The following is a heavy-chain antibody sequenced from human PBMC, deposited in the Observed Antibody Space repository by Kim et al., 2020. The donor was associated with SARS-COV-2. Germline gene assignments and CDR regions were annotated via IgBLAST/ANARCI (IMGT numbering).Heavy chain of an antibody. D-gene: IGHD5-12*01. CDR3: AKVGYSGYWYFDY. Sequence: YGDSGKGRFTISRDNSKNPLYLQMNSLRAEDTAVYYCAKVGYSGYWYFDYWGQGTLVTVSS. J-gene: IGHJ4*02. V-gene: IGHV3-30*02.